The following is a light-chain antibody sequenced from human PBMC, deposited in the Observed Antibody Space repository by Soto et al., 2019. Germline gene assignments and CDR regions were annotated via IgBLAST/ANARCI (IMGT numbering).Light chain of an antibody. CDR2: RAC. V-gene: IGKV3-20*01. Sequence: EIVLTQSPGTLSLSPGERATLSCRASLSVSGNYLAWYQHKPGQAPRLLIYRACNRAVGIPDRFSGSGSGTDFALTISRLEPEDFAVSYCYPSGTFGQRPKVDIK. CDR1: LSVSGNY. CDR3: YPSGT. J-gene: IGKJ1*01.